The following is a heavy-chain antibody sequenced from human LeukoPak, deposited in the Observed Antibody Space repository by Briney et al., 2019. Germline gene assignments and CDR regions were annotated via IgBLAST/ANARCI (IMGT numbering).Heavy chain of an antibody. CDR3: ARVFKAYYYDSSGINWFDP. CDR2: FYYSGTT. V-gene: IGHV4-38-2*01. CDR1: GYSISNGYY. D-gene: IGHD3-22*01. J-gene: IGHJ5*02. Sequence: SETLSLTCAVSGYSISNGYYWGWIRQPPGKGLEWIGSFYYSGTTYYNPSLRSRVTISVDTSKNQFSLKLSSVTAADTAVYYCARVFKAYYYDSSGINWFDPWGQGTLVTVPS.